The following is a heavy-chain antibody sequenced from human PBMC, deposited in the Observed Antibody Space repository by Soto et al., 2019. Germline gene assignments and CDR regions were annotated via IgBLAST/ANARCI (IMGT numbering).Heavy chain of an antibody. D-gene: IGHD1-20*01. J-gene: IGHJ4*02. CDR2: INAGNGNT. V-gene: IGHV1-3*01. Sequence: QVQLVQSGAEVKKPGASVKVSCKASGYTFTSYAMHWVRQAPGQRLEWMGWINAGNGNTKYSQKFQGRVTITRDTSASTAYMELSSLRSEDTAVYYCARSPTLTGTTSDFDYWGQGTLVTVSS. CDR3: ARSPTLTGTTSDFDY. CDR1: GYTFTSYA.